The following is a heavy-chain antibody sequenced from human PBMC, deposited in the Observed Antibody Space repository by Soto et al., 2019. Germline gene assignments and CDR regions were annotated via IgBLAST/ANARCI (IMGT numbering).Heavy chain of an antibody. D-gene: IGHD3-22*01. CDR1: GFTFSTHG. J-gene: IGHJ4*02. Sequence: GGSLRLSXAASGFTFSTHGMHWVRQAPGKGLQWVAVISYDGSNKYYADSVKGRFTISRDNSKNTLYLQMNSLRAEDTAVYSCAKDLPYYYDSSGYYDYWGQGTLVTV. V-gene: IGHV3-30*18. CDR3: AKDLPYYYDSSGYYDY. CDR2: ISYDGSNK.